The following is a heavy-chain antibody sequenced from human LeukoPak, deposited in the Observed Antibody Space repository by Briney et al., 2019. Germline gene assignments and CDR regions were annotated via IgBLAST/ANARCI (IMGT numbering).Heavy chain of an antibody. CDR2: ISSSYNYI. D-gene: IGHD2-15*01. V-gene: IGHV3-21*01. Sequence: PGGSLGLSCAASGFTVSSYSMNWVRQAPGKGLEWVSSISSSYNYIYYADSVKGRFTISRDNAKNSLYLQMNSLRAEDTAVYYCARDRTLYCSGGSCYSFLFDPWGQGTLVTVSS. CDR3: ARDRTLYCSGGSCYSFLFDP. J-gene: IGHJ5*02. CDR1: GFTVSSYS.